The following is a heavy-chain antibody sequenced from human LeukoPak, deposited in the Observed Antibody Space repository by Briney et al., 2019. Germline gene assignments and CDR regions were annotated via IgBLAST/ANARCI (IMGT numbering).Heavy chain of an antibody. CDR1: GGSISSSSYY. Sequence: PSETLFLTCTVSGGSISSSSYYWGWIRQPPGKGLEWIGSIYYSGSTYYNPSLKSRVTISVDTSKNQFSLKLSSVTAADTAVYYCAASIAVAGRGVLFDYWGQGTLVTVSS. CDR2: IYYSGST. J-gene: IGHJ4*02. D-gene: IGHD6-19*01. CDR3: AASIAVAGRGVLFDY. V-gene: IGHV4-39*07.